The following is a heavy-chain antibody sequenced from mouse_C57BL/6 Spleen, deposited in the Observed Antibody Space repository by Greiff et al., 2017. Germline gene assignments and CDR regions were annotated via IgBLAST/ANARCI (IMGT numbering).Heavy chain of an antibody. J-gene: IGHJ2*01. CDR2: IDPSDSYT. CDR3: ARVGYSNPFDY. V-gene: IGHV1-69*01. D-gene: IGHD2-5*01. CDR1: GYTFTSYW. Sequence: QVQLQQPGAELVMPGASVKLSCKASGYTFTSYWMHWVKQRPGQGLEWIGEIDPSDSYTNYNQKFKGKSTLTVDKSSSTAYMQLSSLTSEDSAVYDCARVGYSNPFDYWGQGTTLTVSS.